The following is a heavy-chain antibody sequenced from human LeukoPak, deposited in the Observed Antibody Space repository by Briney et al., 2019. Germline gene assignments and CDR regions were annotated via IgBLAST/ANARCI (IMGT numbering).Heavy chain of an antibody. Sequence: GGSLRLSCAASEFDFSSHAMTWVRQAPGKGLEWVSAISISGSKTYYADSVKGRFTVSRDNSKNTLYLQMNSLRAEDTAVYYCANEIRPNDYWGQGTQVTVSS. J-gene: IGHJ4*02. D-gene: IGHD4-17*01. V-gene: IGHV3-23*01. CDR1: EFDFSSHA. CDR2: ISISGSKT. CDR3: ANEIRPNDY.